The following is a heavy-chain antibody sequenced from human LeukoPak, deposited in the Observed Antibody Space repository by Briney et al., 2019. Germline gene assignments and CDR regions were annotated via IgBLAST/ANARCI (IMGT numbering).Heavy chain of an antibody. Sequence: GASVKVSCKSSGYTFTRYYLHWVRQAPGQGLEWMGMIFPSAGNTNYAQKFQGRVTMTRDMSTSTVYMELSSLRSEDTAVYYCVREFSGGYFDYWGQGTLVTVSS. D-gene: IGHD3-16*01. CDR2: IFPSAGNT. CDR3: VREFSGGYFDY. J-gene: IGHJ4*02. V-gene: IGHV1-46*01. CDR1: GYTFTRYY.